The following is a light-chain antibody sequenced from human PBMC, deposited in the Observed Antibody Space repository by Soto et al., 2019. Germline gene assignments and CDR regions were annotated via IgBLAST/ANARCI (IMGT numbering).Light chain of an antibody. Sequence: EIVLTQSPGTLSLSPGERATLSCRASQSVRSNYLAWYHQKPGQAPRLRIYGASSRATGIPDRFSGTGSGTDFTLTISRLEPEEFAVYYCQQYGGSPYTFGQGTKLEIK. V-gene: IGKV3-20*01. CDR3: QQYGGSPYT. CDR2: GAS. CDR1: QSVRSNY. J-gene: IGKJ2*01.